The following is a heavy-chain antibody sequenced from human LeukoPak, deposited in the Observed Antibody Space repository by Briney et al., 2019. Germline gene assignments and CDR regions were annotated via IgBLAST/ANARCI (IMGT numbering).Heavy chain of an antibody. CDR1: GGSISSSSYY. V-gene: IGHV4-39*02. CDR3: AIDIVVVPAAIRWFDP. J-gene: IGHJ5*02. Sequence: SETLSLTCTVSGGSISSSSYYWGWIRQPPGKGLEWTGSVYYSGSTYYNPSLKSRVTISVDTSKIQFSLMLSSGTARDTAVHYCAIDIVVVPAAIRWFDPWGQGTLVTVSS. CDR2: VYYSGST. D-gene: IGHD2-2*02.